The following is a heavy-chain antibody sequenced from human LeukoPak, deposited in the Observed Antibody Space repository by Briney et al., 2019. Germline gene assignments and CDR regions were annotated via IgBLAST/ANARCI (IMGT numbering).Heavy chain of an antibody. CDR1: GFTITNNW. D-gene: IGHD1-26*01. J-gene: IGHJ4*02. CDR2: IKNDETTA. CDR3: ATVFKGSSLQDS. V-gene: IGHV3-74*03. Sequence: GGSLRLSCVVSGFTITNNWIYWVRQAPGRWPVWISRIKNDETTAVYADAVKGRFTISRDNAKNTLYLQMNSLRVEDTAVYYCATVFKGSSLQDSWGRGTLVTVSS.